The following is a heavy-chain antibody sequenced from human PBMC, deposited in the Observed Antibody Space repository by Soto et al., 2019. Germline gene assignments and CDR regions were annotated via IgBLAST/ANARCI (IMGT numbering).Heavy chain of an antibody. CDR3: ARGHLAVVPVASWFYYMDV. V-gene: IGHV1-3*01. CDR2: INAGNGNT. J-gene: IGHJ6*03. Sequence: VQLVQSGAEVEKPGASVKVSCKASGYTFTNYAVHWVRQAPGQRLEWMGWINAGNGNTRFSQNLQGRVTITRDTSARTGYMELSSVRSEATAVYYCARGHLAVVPVASWFYYMDVWGKGTTVTFSS. CDR1: GYTFTNYA. D-gene: IGHD2-2*01.